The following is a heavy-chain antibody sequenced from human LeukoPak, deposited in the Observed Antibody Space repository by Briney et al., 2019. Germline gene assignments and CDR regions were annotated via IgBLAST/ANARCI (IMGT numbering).Heavy chain of an antibody. CDR3: AKDLAYYYDSSGSGDYYYYYYMDV. J-gene: IGHJ6*03. CDR2: ISGSGGST. V-gene: IGHV3-23*01. D-gene: IGHD3-22*01. Sequence: GGSLRLSCASSGFTFSSYAMSWVRQAPGKGLEWVSAISGSGGSTYYADSVKGRFTISRDNSKNTLYLQMNSLRAEDTAVYYCAKDLAYYYDSSGSGDYYYYYYMDVWGEGTTVTVSS. CDR1: GFTFSSYA.